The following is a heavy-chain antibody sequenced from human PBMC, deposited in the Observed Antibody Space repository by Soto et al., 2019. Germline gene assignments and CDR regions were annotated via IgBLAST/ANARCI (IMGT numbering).Heavy chain of an antibody. J-gene: IGHJ4*02. Sequence: PGGSMILSWAASGCTFISYLRHWVRPAPGKGLVWVSRINSDGSSTSYADSVKGRFTISRDNAKNTLYLQMNSLRAEDTAVYYCARADFAHTFDYWGQGTLVTVYS. V-gene: IGHV3-74*01. CDR2: INSDGSST. CDR1: GCTFISYL. CDR3: ARADFAHTFDY.